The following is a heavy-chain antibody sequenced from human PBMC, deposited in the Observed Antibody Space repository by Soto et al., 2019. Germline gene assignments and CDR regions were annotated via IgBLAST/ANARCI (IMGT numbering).Heavy chain of an antibody. V-gene: IGHV1-18*01. Sequence: GASVKVSCKASGYTFTSYGISWVRQAPGQGLEWMGWISAYNGNTNYAQKLQGRVTMTTDTSTSTAYMELRSLRSDDTAVYYCARHQRAVAGEYYYYGMDVWGQGTTVTVSS. CDR2: ISAYNGNT. J-gene: IGHJ6*02. CDR1: GYTFTSYG. D-gene: IGHD6-19*01. CDR3: ARHQRAVAGEYYYYGMDV.